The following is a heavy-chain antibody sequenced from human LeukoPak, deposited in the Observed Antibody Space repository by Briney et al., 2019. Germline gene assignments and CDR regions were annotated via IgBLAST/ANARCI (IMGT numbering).Heavy chain of an antibody. V-gene: IGHV1-2*02. J-gene: IGHJ4*02. CDR3: ARESDQLLPYFDY. CDR2: INPNSGGT. D-gene: IGHD2-2*01. Sequence: ASVKVCCKASGYTFTGYYMHWVRQAPGQGLEWMGWINPNSGGTNYAQKFQGRVTMTRDTSISTAYMELSRLRSDDTAVYYCARESDQLLPYFDYWGQGTLVTVSS. CDR1: GYTFTGYY.